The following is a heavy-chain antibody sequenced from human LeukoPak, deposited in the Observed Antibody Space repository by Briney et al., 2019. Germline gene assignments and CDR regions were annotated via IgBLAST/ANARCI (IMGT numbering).Heavy chain of an antibody. V-gene: IGHV3-7*04. CDR3: TRVGYIDEGIDY. J-gene: IGHJ4*02. D-gene: IGHD5-24*01. CDR1: GFPFSSYW. CDR2: IKQAGSKK. Sequence: QPGGSLRLSCVASGFPFSSYWMTWVRQAPGKGLEWVANIKQAGSKKSYVDSVKGRFTISRDNAKNSLYLQMNSLRAEDTAIYYCTRVGYIDEGIDYWGQGTLVTVSS.